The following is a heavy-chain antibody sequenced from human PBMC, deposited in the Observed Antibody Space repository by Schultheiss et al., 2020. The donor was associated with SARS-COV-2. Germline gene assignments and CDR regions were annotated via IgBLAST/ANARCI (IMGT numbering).Heavy chain of an antibody. D-gene: IGHD4-17*01. V-gene: IGHV3-48*01. Sequence: GESLKISCAASGFTFSSYSMNWVRQAPGKGLEWVSYISSSSSTIYYADSVKGRFTISRDNSKNTLYLQMNSLRAEDTAVYYCARGPSATVTYYYGMDVWGQGTTVTVSS. J-gene: IGHJ6*02. CDR3: ARGPSATVTYYYGMDV. CDR1: GFTFSSYS. CDR2: ISSSSSTI.